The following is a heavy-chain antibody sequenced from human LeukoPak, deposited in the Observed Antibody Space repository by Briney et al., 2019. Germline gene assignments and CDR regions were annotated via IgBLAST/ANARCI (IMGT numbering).Heavy chain of an antibody. CDR2: ISYSGTT. Sequence: PSETLSLTCTVSGGSISNYYWSWIRQPPGKGLEWIGYISYSGTTNYNPSLKSRVTISVDTSKSQFSLKLISVTAADTAVYYCAREIRGLITYFDYWGQGTLVTVSS. CDR3: AREIRGLITYFDY. D-gene: IGHD3-10*01. CDR1: GGSISNYY. J-gene: IGHJ4*02. V-gene: IGHV4-59*08.